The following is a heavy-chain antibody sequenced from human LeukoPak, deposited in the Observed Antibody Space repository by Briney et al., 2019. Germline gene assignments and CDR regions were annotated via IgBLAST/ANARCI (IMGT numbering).Heavy chain of an antibody. J-gene: IGHJ4*02. V-gene: IGHV1-2*02. CDR3: ARGPSTVTHTKFDY. D-gene: IGHD4-17*01. Sequence: ASVKVSCKASGYTFTGYYMHWVRQAPGQGLEWMGWINPNSGGTNYAQKFQGRVTMTRDTSISTAYMELSRLRSDDTAVYYCARGPSTVTHTKFDYWGQGTLVTVSS. CDR1: GYTFTGYY. CDR2: INPNSGGT.